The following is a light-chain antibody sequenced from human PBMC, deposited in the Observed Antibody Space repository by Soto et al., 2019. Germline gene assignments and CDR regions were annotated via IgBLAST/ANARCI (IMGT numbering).Light chain of an antibody. Sequence: DIVMTQSPLSLPVTPGEPASISCRSSQSLLHSNGYNYLDWYLQKRGQSPQLLLYLGSNRASGVPARFRGSGSGTDCAVKISRVEAEDVGVYYGMRALQPVLTFGGGTKVEIK. V-gene: IGKV2-28*01. CDR2: LGS. CDR1: QSLLHSNGYNY. J-gene: IGKJ4*01. CDR3: MRALQPVLT.